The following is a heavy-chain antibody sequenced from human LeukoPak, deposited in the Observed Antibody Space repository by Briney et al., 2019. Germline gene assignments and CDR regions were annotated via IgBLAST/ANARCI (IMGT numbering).Heavy chain of an antibody. D-gene: IGHD6-19*01. CDR1: GGSISSSSYY. V-gene: IGHV4-39*01. J-gene: IGHJ6*02. CDR2: IYYSGST. CDR3: ARLKQWLSPSGMGV. Sequence: SETLSLTCTVSGGSISSSSYYWGWIRQPPGKGLEWIGSIYYSGSTYYNPSLKSRVTISVDTSKNQFSLKLSSVTAADTAVYYCARLKQWLSPSGMGVWGQGTTVTVSS.